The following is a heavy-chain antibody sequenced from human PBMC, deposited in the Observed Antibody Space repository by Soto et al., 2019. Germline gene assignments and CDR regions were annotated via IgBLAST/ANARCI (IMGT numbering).Heavy chain of an antibody. Sequence: GGSLRLSCAASGFTFSSYSMNWVRQAPGKGLEWVSSISSSSSYIYYADSVKGRFTISRDNAKNSLYLQMNSLRAEDTAVYYCARDLYKSDSSGYIVDDAFDIWGQGTMVTVSS. CDR3: ARDLYKSDSSGYIVDDAFDI. V-gene: IGHV3-21*01. CDR2: ISSSSSYI. J-gene: IGHJ3*02. D-gene: IGHD3-22*01. CDR1: GFTFSSYS.